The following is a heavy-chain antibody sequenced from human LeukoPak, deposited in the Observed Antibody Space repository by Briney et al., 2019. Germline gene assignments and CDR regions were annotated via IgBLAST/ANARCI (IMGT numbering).Heavy chain of an antibody. D-gene: IGHD3-22*01. V-gene: IGHV1-69*04. Sequence: GASVKVSCKASGGTFSSYAISWVRQAPGQGLEWMGRIIPILGIAIYAQKFQGRVTMTEDTSTDTAYMELSSLRSEDTAVYYCATDPGGGYHPFDYWGQGTLVTVSS. J-gene: IGHJ4*02. CDR1: GGTFSSYA. CDR2: IIPILGIA. CDR3: ATDPGGGYHPFDY.